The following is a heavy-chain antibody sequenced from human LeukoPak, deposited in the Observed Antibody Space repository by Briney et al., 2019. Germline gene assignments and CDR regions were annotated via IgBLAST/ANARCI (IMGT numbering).Heavy chain of an antibody. Sequence: ASVKVSCKASGYTFTGYYMHLVRQAPGQGLEWMGWINPNSGGTNYAQKFQGRVTMTRDTSISTAYMELSRLRSDDTAVYYCARDIVVVPAAPPWYYYYYMDVWGKGTTVTVSS. D-gene: IGHD2-2*01. CDR1: GYTFTGYY. CDR3: ARDIVVVPAAPPWYYYYYMDV. V-gene: IGHV1-2*02. CDR2: INPNSGGT. J-gene: IGHJ6*03.